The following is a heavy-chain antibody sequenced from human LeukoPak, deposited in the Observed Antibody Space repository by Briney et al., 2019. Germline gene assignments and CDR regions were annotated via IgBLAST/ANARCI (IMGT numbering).Heavy chain of an antibody. CDR3: ARPLDYGDYVYAFDI. D-gene: IGHD4-17*01. J-gene: IGHJ3*02. V-gene: IGHV4-59*08. CDR1: GGSISSYY. CDR2: IYYSGST. Sequence: SETLSLTCTVPGGSISSYYWSWIRQPPGKGLEWIGYIYYSGSTNYNPSLKSRVTISVDTSKNQFSLKLSSVTAADTAVYYCARPLDYGDYVYAFDIWGQGTMVTVSS.